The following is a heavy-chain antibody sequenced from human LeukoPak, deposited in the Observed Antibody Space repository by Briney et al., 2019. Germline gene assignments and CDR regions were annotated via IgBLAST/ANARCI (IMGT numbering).Heavy chain of an antibody. D-gene: IGHD5-24*01. V-gene: IGHV3-23*01. CDR3: AKDQGVEGDGYNYHPFDL. J-gene: IGHJ2*01. CDR2: ISGSGGST. CDR1: GFTFSSYG. Sequence: GGSLRLSCAASGFTFSSYGMSWVRQAPGKGLEWVSAISGSGGSTYYADSVKGRFTISRDNSKNTLYLQMNSLRAEDTAVYYCAKDQGVEGDGYNYHPFDLWGRGTLVTVSS.